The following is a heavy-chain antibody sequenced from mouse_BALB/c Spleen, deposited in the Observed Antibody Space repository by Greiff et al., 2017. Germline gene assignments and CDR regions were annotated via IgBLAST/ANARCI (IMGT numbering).Heavy chain of an antibody. V-gene: IGHV1-80*01. CDR3: ARGDYYGSSYGYY. CDR2: IYPGDGDT. Sequence: VQLQQSGAELVRPGSSVKISCKASGYAFSSYWMNWVKQRPGQGLEWIGQIYPGDGDTNYNGKFKGKATLTADKSSSTAYMQLSSLTSEDSAVYVSARGDYYGSSYGYYWGQGTTLTVSS. D-gene: IGHD1-1*01. CDR1: GYAFSSYW. J-gene: IGHJ2*01.